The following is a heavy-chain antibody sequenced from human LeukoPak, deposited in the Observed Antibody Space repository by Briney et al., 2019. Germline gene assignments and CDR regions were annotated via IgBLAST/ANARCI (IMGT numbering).Heavy chain of an antibody. Sequence: GGSLRLSCAASGFTFSTYWMNWYRQAPGKGLEWVGNINQDASEINYVDSVRGRFTISRDNAKNSLHLQMNSLRAEDTAVYYCATDGDNSAGQRRFTSWGKGPRVTVSS. CDR1: GFTFSTYW. V-gene: IGHV3-7*01. CDR3: ATDGDNSAGQRRFTS. J-gene: IGHJ4*02. D-gene: IGHD2-21*02. CDR2: INQDASEI.